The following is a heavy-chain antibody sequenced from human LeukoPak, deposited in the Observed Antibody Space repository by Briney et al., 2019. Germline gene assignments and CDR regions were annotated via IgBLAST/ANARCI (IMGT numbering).Heavy chain of an antibody. Sequence: ASVKVSYKASGCTFRNYAISWVRQAPGQGLEWMGGIIPFFGTSNYAQKFQGRVTITAEESTNTAYMELSSLRSEDKAVYYCARLDYFGSGLYYYMDVWGKGTTVTISS. CDR1: GCTFRNYA. CDR2: IIPFFGTS. V-gene: IGHV1-69*13. CDR3: ARLDYFGSGLYYYMDV. D-gene: IGHD3-10*01. J-gene: IGHJ6*03.